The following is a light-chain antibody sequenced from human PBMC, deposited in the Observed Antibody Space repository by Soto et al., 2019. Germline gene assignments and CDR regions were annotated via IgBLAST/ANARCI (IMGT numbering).Light chain of an antibody. V-gene: IGKV1-39*01. CDR2: VAS. J-gene: IGKJ1*01. CDR1: QSISSW. Sequence: DILMTQFPSTLSASVGDRVTLTCRASQSISSWLAWYQQKPGKAPNLLIYVASNLQSRVPSRFSGSGSGIDFTLTISSLQPEDIATYYCQESASTSFRQGTKVDIK. CDR3: QESASTS.